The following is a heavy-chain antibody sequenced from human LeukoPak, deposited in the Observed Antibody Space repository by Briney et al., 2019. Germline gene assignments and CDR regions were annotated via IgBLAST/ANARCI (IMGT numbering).Heavy chain of an antibody. V-gene: IGHV4-39*07. D-gene: IGHD5-24*01. CDR3: ARSRPSALENRYYFDY. J-gene: IGHJ4*02. CDR2: IYYSGST. CDR1: GGSISSSSYY. Sequence: SETLSLTCTVSGGSISSSSYYWGWIRQPPGKGLEWIGSIYYSGSTYYNPSLKSRVTISVDTSKNQFSLKLSSVTAADTAVYYCARSRPSALENRYYFDYWGQGTLVTVSS.